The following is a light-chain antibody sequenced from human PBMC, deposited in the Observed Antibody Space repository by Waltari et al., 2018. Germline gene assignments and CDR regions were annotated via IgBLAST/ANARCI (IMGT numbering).Light chain of an antibody. Sequence: QSVLTPPPSASATPGQRVTISCSGSSSNIGGNTVHWYQQLPGPAPKPLIYSNNQRPSGVPDRFSGSKSGASASLAISGLQSEDEADYYCAAWDDSLNGVLFGGGTKLTVL. CDR2: SNN. V-gene: IGLV1-44*01. CDR3: AAWDDSLNGVL. CDR1: SSNIGGNT. J-gene: IGLJ2*01.